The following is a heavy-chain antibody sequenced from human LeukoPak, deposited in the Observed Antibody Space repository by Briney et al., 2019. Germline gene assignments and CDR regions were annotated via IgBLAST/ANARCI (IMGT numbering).Heavy chain of an antibody. D-gene: IGHD6-6*01. CDR1: GGSISSYY. CDR3: ARHLVVVRGGSHFDY. Sequence: PSETLSLTCTVSGGSISSYYWSWLRQPAGKGLEWIGYIYYSGSTNYNPSLKSRVTISVDTSKNQFSLKLTSVTAADTAVYYCARHLVVVRGGSHFDYWGQGTLVTVSS. CDR2: IYYSGST. V-gene: IGHV4-59*08. J-gene: IGHJ4*02.